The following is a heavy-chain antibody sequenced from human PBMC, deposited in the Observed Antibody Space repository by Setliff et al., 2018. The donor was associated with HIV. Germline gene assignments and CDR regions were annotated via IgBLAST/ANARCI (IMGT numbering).Heavy chain of an antibody. J-gene: IGHJ6*03. CDR2: IYYDGST. Sequence: SETLSLTCTVSGDSISSSSYFWGWIRQPPGKGLEWIGSIYYDGSTNDNPSLKSRITISVDTSNNQFSLRLSSVTAADTAVYYCARDKGYYYMDVWGKGITVTVSS. CDR3: ARDKGYYYMDV. V-gene: IGHV4-39*07. CDR1: GDSISSSSYF.